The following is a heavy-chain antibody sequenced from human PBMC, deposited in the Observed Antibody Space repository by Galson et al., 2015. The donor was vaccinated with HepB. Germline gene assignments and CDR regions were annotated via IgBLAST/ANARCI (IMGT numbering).Heavy chain of an antibody. V-gene: IGHV1-69*06. D-gene: IGHD3-22*01. CDR1: GGTFSSYA. J-gene: IGHJ4*02. Sequence: SVKVSCKASGGTFSSYAISWVRQAPGQGLEWMGGIIPIFGTADYAQKFQGRVTITADKSTSTAYMELSSLRSEDTAVYYCATSRGGDSSGYPRPSFFDYWGQGTLVTVSS. CDR2: IIPIFGTA. CDR3: ATSRGGDSSGYPRPSFFDY.